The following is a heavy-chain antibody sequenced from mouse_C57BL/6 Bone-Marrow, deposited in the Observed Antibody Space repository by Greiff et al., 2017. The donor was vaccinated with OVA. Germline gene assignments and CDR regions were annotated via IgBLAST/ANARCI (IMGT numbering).Heavy chain of an antibody. Sequence: EVKLMESGGDLVKPGGSLKLSCAASGFTFSSYGMSWVRQTPDKRLEWVATISSGGSYTYYPDSVKGRFTISRDNAKNTLYLQMSSLKSEDTAMYYCARHPFITTVGALYFYVWGTGTTVTVAS. CDR2: ISSGGSYT. J-gene: IGHJ1*03. CDR3: ARHPFITTVGALYFYV. D-gene: IGHD1-1*01. V-gene: IGHV5-6*01. CDR1: GFTFSSYG.